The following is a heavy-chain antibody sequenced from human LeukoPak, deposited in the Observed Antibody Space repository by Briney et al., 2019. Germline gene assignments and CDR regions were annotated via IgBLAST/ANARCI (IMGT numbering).Heavy chain of an antibody. CDR2: IYTSGGSP. CDR1: GYTFISYH. V-gene: IGHV1-46*01. J-gene: IGHJ4*02. Sequence: GASVNVSCTAFGYTFISYHILWLRHAHGQGHEWMGIIYTSGGSPTYSHQFHGRVTITTETSTRTVYMELSSLRSEDTAVYYCARFMIRGVPLDYWGQGTLVTVSS. CDR3: ARFMIRGVPLDY. D-gene: IGHD3-10*01.